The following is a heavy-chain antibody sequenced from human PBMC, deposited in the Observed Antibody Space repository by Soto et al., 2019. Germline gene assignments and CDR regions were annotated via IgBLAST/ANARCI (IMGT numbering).Heavy chain of an antibody. CDR1: GFPFSSCF. CDR2: ITNTGAGT. CDR3: ARGGLVCSGGSCYSLKGFRFDP. D-gene: IGHD2-15*01. Sequence: GGSLSLSCGASGFPFSSCFMTWVRQAPGKGLEWVSSITNTGAGTYYADSVKGRFTISRDNSKNTMYLQLSSLRSEDTAVYYCARGGLVCSGGSCYSLKGFRFDPWGQGTLVTVSS. V-gene: IGHV3-23*01. J-gene: IGHJ5*02.